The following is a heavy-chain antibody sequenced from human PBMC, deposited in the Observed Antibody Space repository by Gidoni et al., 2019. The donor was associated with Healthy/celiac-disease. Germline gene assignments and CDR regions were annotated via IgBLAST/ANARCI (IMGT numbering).Heavy chain of an antibody. V-gene: IGHV3-23*01. D-gene: IGHD7-27*01. Sequence: EVQLLESGGGLLQHGGSLRLSCAASGFTFSSYAMSWVRQAPGKGLAWGSAISGRGGSTYYADSVKGRFTISRDNSKNTLYLQMNSLRAEDTAVYYCARVTGSDAFDIWGQGTMVTVSS. J-gene: IGHJ3*02. CDR1: GFTFSSYA. CDR3: ARVTGSDAFDI. CDR2: ISGRGGST.